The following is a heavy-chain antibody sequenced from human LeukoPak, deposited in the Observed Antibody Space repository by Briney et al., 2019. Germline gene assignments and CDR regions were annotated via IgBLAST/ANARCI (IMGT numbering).Heavy chain of an antibody. Sequence: KSSETLSLTCAVSGGSISSSNRWSWVRQPPGKGLEWIGEIYHSGSTNYNPSLKSRVTISVDKSKNQFSLKLSSVTAADTAVYYCASGAYYDFWSGYYGAHHGHYYYGMDVWGQGTTVTVSS. D-gene: IGHD3-3*01. CDR3: ASGAYYDFWSGYYGAHHGHYYYGMDV. J-gene: IGHJ6*02. CDR1: GGSISSSNR. V-gene: IGHV4-4*02. CDR2: IYHSGST.